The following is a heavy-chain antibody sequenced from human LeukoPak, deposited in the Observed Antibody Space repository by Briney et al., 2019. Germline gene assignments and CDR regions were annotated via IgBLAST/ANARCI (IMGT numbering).Heavy chain of an antibody. CDR1: GFTFSSYS. J-gene: IGHJ4*02. CDR3: AVGALPDYDY. Sequence: PGGSLRLSCAASGFTFSSYSMNWVRQAPGKGLEWVSSISSSSSYIYYADSVQGRSTISRDNAKNSLYLQMNSLRAEDTAVYYCAVGALPDYDYWGQGTLVTVSS. D-gene: IGHD1-26*01. V-gene: IGHV3-21*01. CDR2: ISSSSSYI.